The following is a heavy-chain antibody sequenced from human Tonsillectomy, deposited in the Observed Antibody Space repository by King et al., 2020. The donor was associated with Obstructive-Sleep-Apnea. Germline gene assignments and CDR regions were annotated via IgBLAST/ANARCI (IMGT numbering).Heavy chain of an antibody. CDR1: GFTFDDYA. V-gene: IGHV3-9*01. CDR2: ISWNSGSI. D-gene: IGHD1-26*01. Sequence: QLVQSGGGLVQPGRSLRLSCAASGFTFDDYAMHWVRQAPGKGLEWVSGISWNSGSIGYADSVKGRFTISRDNAKNSLYLQMNSLRAEDTALYYCAKDMGPGATDAFDIWGQGTMVTVSS. J-gene: IGHJ3*02. CDR3: AKDMGPGATDAFDI.